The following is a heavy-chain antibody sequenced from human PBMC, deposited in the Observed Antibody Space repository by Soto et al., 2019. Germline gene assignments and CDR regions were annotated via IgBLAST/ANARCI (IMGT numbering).Heavy chain of an antibody. V-gene: IGHV3-15*01. D-gene: IGHD5-12*01. Sequence: EVQLVESGGGLVKPGESLRLSCEASGASFTNDWMNWVRQAPGKGLEWVGRIKTRIDSATTDYAAPVKGRFTSSRDDSKNTLYLHMNSLKTEDTAVYYCTTEDPSWLRGLEYWGQGTLVTVSS. J-gene: IGHJ4*02. CDR1: GASFTNDW. CDR2: IKTRIDSATT. CDR3: TTEDPSWLRGLEY.